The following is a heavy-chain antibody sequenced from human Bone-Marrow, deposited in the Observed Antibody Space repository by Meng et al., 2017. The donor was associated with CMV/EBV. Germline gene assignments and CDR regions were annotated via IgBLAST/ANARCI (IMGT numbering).Heavy chain of an antibody. CDR1: GFTFSSYS. V-gene: IGHV3-21*01. Sequence: GGSLRLSCAASGFTFSSYSMNWVRQAPGKGLEWVSSISSSSSYIYYAASVNGRITISRDNSKNTLYLQVNSLTAEDTAVYYCARVKATRLDSPYYNGMDVWGQGTTVTVSS. CDR3: ARVKATRLDSPYYNGMDV. CDR2: ISSSSSYI. D-gene: IGHD2-21*01. J-gene: IGHJ6*02.